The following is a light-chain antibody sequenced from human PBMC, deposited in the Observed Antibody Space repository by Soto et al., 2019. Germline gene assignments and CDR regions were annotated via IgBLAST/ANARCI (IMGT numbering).Light chain of an antibody. Sequence: IVLTQSPGTLSLSPGQRATLSCRASQSVGRRYLGWYQQKPGQAPRLLIYDISERASDIPDRFSGSGSGTDFTLTISRLVPEDFAVYYCQYQGTFGGGTQVEIK. V-gene: IGKV3-20*01. CDR2: DIS. CDR3: QYQGT. J-gene: IGKJ4*01. CDR1: QSVGRRY.